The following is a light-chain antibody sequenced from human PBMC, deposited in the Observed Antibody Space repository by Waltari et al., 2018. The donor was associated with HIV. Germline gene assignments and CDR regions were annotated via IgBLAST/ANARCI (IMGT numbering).Light chain of an antibody. CDR2: NVN. CDR3: SSYTTISIL. CDR1: SSYIGPYTY. Sequence: QPALTQPASLSGSPGPALTIPCTGPSSYIGPYTYVPWYQQHPGKAPKLWIYNVNKRPSGVSHRFSGSKSDNAASLTISGLQAEDEADYFCSSYTTISILFGGGTKLTVL. J-gene: IGLJ2*01. V-gene: IGLV2-14*03.